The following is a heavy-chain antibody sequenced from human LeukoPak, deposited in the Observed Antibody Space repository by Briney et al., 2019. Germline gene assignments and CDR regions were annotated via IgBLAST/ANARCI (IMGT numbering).Heavy chain of an antibody. J-gene: IGHJ3*02. CDR1: GYSFSTSW. V-gene: IGHV5-51*01. D-gene: IGHD2-15*01. CDR3: ARRVKAYCSGGSCYRDALDI. Sequence: GESLKISCKGSGYSFSTSWIGWVRQMPGKGPEWMGIIYIGDSDTRYSPSFQGQVTISADKSNTSAYLQWSSLKASDTAMYSCARRVKAYCSGGSCYRDALDIWGQGTMVTVSS. CDR2: IYIGDSDT.